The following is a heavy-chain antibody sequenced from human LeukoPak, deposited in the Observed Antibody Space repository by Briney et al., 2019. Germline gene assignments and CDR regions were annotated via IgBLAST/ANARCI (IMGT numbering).Heavy chain of an antibody. CDR1: GFTFSSYW. CDR3: ARAAGQLLSYFDY. J-gene: IGHJ4*02. CDR2: IKQDGSEK. V-gene: IGHV3-7*01. Sequence: GSLRLSCAASGFTFSSYWMSWVRQAPGKGLEWVANIKQDGSEKYYVDSVKGRFTISRDNAKNSLYLQMNSLRAEDTAVYYCARAAGQLLSYFDYWGQGTLVTVSS. D-gene: IGHD2-2*01.